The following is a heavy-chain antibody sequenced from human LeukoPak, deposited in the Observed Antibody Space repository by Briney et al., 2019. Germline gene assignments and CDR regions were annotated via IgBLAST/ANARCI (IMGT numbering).Heavy chain of an antibody. CDR3: ARGFATMVRGVVLDF. Sequence: SATLSLTCAVYSGSFSGYYWSWIRQPPGKGLEWIGEIYHSGSTNYNPSLKSRVTISVDTSKNQFSLKLSSVTAADTAVYYCARGFATMVRGVVLDFWGQGTLVTVSS. CDR2: IYHSGST. J-gene: IGHJ4*02. D-gene: IGHD3-10*01. CDR1: SGSFSGYY. V-gene: IGHV4-34*01.